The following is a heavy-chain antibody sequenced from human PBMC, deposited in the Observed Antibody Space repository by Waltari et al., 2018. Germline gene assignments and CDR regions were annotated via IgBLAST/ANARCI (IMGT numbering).Heavy chain of an antibody. CDR3: AKDLGFYSGSHLAYGMDV. Sequence: QVQLVESGGGVVQPGGSLRLSCAASGFTFTSHGMHWVRQAPGKGLEWVAFIRSDGTNKYHADSVKGRFTISRDNSKNTLYLQMNSLRAEDTAVYYCAKDLGFYSGSHLAYGMDVWGQGTTVTVSS. J-gene: IGHJ6*02. CDR2: IRSDGTNK. CDR1: GFTFTSHG. V-gene: IGHV3-30*02. D-gene: IGHD1-26*01.